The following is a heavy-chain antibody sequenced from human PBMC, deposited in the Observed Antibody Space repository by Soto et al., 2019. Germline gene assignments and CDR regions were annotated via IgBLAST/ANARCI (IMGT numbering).Heavy chain of an antibody. J-gene: IGHJ6*03. D-gene: IGHD2-2*03. CDR1: GGSISSYY. CDR2: IYYSGST. V-gene: IGHV4-59*08. CDR3: ASHVFGYCSSTSCPAYYYYYMDV. Sequence: SETLSLTCTVSGGSISSYYWSWIRQPPGQGLEWIGYIYYSGSTNYNPSLKSRVTISVDTSKNQFSLNLSSVTAAETAVYYCASHVFGYCSSTSCPAYYYYYMDVWGKGTTVTVSS.